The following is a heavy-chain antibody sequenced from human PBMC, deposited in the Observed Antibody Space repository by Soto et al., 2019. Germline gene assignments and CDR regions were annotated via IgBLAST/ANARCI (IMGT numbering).Heavy chain of an antibody. J-gene: IGHJ5*02. CDR2: ISGSGGSP. CDR1: GFTFSSYA. CDR3: AKENASSGYYYGGFDP. Sequence: GGSLRLSCAASGFTFSSYAMSWVRQAPGKGLEWVSGISGSGGSPYYADSVRGRFTISRDNSKNTLYLQMNSLRAEDTAVYYCAKENASSGYYYGGFDPWGPGTLVTVSS. V-gene: IGHV3-23*01. D-gene: IGHD3-22*01.